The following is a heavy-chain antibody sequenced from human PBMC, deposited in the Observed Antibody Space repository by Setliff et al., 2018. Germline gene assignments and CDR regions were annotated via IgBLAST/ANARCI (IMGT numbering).Heavy chain of an antibody. CDR3: SKLVRYCTTTACQGASGAEF. V-gene: IGHV1-18*01. D-gene: IGHD2-8*01. Sequence: ASVKVSCKASGYTFNNYGIIWVRQAPGQGPEWMGWISAYSGETNYAQIFQGRVTMTTDTPTSTAYMELRSLTSDDTAVYYCSKLVRYCTTTACQGASGAEFWGQGTLVTVSS. J-gene: IGHJ4*02. CDR1: GYTFNNYG. CDR2: ISAYSGET.